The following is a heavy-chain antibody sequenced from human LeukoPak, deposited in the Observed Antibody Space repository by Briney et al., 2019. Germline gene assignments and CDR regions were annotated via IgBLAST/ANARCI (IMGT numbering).Heavy chain of an antibody. J-gene: IGHJ3*02. V-gene: IGHV3-23*01. CDR3: AKPYMYYDSSGYSI. CDR2: ISDTGGST. CDR1: GFTFSSYA. D-gene: IGHD3-22*01. Sequence: GGSLRLPCAASGFTFSSYAMSWVRQAPGKGLEWVSVISDTGGSTSYADSVKGRFTISRDNSKNTLYLQMNSLRAEDTAVYYCAKPYMYYDSSGYSIWGQGTMVTVSS.